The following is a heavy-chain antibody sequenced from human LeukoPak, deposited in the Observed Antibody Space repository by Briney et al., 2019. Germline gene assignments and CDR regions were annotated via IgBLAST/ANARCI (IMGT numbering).Heavy chain of an antibody. V-gene: IGHV3-23*01. CDR3: AKDGIPTAANFLNMVSDY. CDR1: GFTFSSYA. J-gene: IGHJ4*02. Sequence: GGSLRLSCAASGFTFSSYAMSWVRQAPGKGLEWVSAISGSGGSTYYADSVKGRFTISRDNSKNRLSLQMNSLRAEDTAVYYCAKDGIPTAANFLNMVSDYWGQGTLVTVSS. D-gene: IGHD6-13*01. CDR2: ISGSGGST.